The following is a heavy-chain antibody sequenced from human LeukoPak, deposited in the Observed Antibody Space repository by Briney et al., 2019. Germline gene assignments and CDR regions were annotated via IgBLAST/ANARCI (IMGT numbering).Heavy chain of an antibody. CDR1: GFTFSRYW. Sequence: GGSLRLSCAASGFTFSRYWMSWVRQAPGKGLEWVANIKEDGSEKYYVDSVKGRFTISRDNSKNTLYLQMNSLRAEDTAVYYCAKVIPIDPFDAFDIWGQGTMVTVSS. CDR2: IKEDGSEK. J-gene: IGHJ3*02. V-gene: IGHV3-7*03. D-gene: IGHD3-9*01. CDR3: AKVIPIDPFDAFDI.